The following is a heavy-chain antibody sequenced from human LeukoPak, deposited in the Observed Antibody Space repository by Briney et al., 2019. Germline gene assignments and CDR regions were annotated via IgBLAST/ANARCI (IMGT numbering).Heavy chain of an antibody. J-gene: IGHJ5*02. CDR1: GGSLSIYY. D-gene: IGHD6-19*01. CDR3: ASSDPITPGWYNWFDP. CDR2: IYISVST. Sequence: SETLSLTCTVSGGSLSIYYWSWIPQPARKGLGCIGRIYISVSTNYTPSPKSRVTMSVHTSKNQFSLKLSYVTAADTAVYYCASSDPITPGWYNWFDPWGQGTLVTVSS. V-gene: IGHV4-4*07.